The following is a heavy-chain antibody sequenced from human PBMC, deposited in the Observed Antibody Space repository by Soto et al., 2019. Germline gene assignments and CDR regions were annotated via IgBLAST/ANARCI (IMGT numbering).Heavy chain of an antibody. CDR1: GFTFSSYG. D-gene: IGHD6-19*01. Sequence: QVQLVESGGGVVQPGRSLRLSCAASGFTFSSYGMHWVRQAPGKGLEWVAVISYDGSNKYYADSVKGRFTISRDNSKNTLYLQMNSLRAEDTAVYYCAKDEGIAVAGTHSYGMDVWGQGTTVTVSS. CDR3: AKDEGIAVAGTHSYGMDV. V-gene: IGHV3-30*18. CDR2: ISYDGSNK. J-gene: IGHJ6*02.